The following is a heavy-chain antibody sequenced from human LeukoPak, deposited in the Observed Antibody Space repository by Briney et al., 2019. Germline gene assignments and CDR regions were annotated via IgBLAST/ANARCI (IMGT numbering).Heavy chain of an antibody. CDR3: AKDPLGGGSSLINWFDS. J-gene: IGHJ5*01. CDR1: GFDFSSYA. D-gene: IGHD1-26*01. V-gene: IGHV3-23*01. Sequence: PGRSLRLSCVASGFDFSSYAMTWVRQAPGRGLEWVSTIGAYAARTYYADSVKGRFTTSRENSKSTLSLQMNSLRAEDTALYYCAKDPLGGGSSLINWFDSWGQGVWVTVSS. CDR2: IGAYAART.